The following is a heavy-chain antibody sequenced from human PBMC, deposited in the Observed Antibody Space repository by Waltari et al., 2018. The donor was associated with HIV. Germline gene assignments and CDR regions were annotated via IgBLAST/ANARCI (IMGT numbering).Heavy chain of an antibody. CDR2: INHSGST. D-gene: IGHD3-22*01. CDR1: GGSFSGYY. J-gene: IGHJ3*02. Sequence: QVQLQQWGAGLLKPSETLSLTCAVYGGSFSGYYWSWIRQPPGKGLEWIGEINHSGSTNDNPSLKSRVTISVDTSNNQFSLKLSSVTAADTAVYYSARHRYYDSSGYYVGLLGAFDIWGQGTMVTVSS. V-gene: IGHV4-34*01. CDR3: ARHRYYDSSGYYVGLLGAFDI.